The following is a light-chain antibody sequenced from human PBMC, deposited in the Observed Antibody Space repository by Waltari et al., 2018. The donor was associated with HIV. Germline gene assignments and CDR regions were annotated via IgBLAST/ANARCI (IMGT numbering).Light chain of an antibody. V-gene: IGKV4-1*01. J-gene: IGKJ2*01. CDR2: WAP. CDR3: QQFYRTPYT. Sequence: DIVMTQSPDSLAVSRGERATINCKSSQTIFYSSNNKNYLAWYQQKPGQLPKLLISWAPTLAFGVPYRFRGSGSGTDFTLTISSLQAEDVAVYYCQQFYRTPYTFGQGTRLEFK. CDR1: QTIFYSSNNKNY.